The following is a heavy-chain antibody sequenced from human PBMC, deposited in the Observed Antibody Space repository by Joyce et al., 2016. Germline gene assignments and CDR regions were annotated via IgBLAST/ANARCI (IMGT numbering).Heavy chain of an antibody. J-gene: IGHJ4*02. Sequence: QVHLQESGPGLVKPSETLSLTCTVSGDSVTSLFWNWIRQPPGKGLEWVAHISSTGSTNYNPSLKSRATISLDAPRNQFSLKLTSVTAADTASYYCARDGGYYFDYWGQGTLVAVSS. CDR1: GDSVTSLF. CDR2: ISSTGST. CDR3: ARDGGYYFDY. V-gene: IGHV4-59*02. D-gene: IGHD3-16*01.